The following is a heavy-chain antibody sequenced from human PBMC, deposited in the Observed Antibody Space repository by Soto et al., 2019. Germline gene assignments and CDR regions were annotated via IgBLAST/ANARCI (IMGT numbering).Heavy chain of an antibody. Sequence: QVQLEQSGAEVKKPGASVKVSCKASGYTFTSYAMHWVRQAPGQRLEWMGWINAGNGNTKYSQKFQGRVTITRDTSASPAYMELRSLRSEDTAVYYCARGLNGYLHYFDYWGQGTLVTVSS. CDR2: INAGNGNT. CDR1: GYTFTSYA. CDR3: ARGLNGYLHYFDY. D-gene: IGHD5-18*01. V-gene: IGHV1-3*01. J-gene: IGHJ4*02.